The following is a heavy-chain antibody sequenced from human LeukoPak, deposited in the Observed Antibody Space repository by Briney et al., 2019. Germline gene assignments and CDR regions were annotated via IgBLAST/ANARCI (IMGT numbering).Heavy chain of an antibody. Sequence: QTGGSLRLSCAASGFTFSNYAMHWVRQAPGKGLEWVAVTSYDGNNKDYADSVKGRFTISRDNSKNTLYLQMNSLRAEDTAVYYCAKDSRTSYYGSGSYRAVYWGQGTLVTVSS. CDR3: AKDSRTSYYGSGSYRAVY. V-gene: IGHV3-30*18. CDR2: TSYDGNNK. J-gene: IGHJ4*02. D-gene: IGHD3-10*01. CDR1: GFTFSNYA.